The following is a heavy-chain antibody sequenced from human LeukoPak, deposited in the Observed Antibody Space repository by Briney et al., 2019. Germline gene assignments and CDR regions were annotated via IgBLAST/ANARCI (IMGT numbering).Heavy chain of an antibody. CDR3: ARLSDKYYYYMDV. D-gene: IGHD1-26*01. V-gene: IGHV4-61*02. CDR2: FYSSQST. CDR1: GASISSGYYY. Sequence: PSETLSLTCNVSGASISSGYYYWSWIRQPAGTGLEWIGRFYSSQSTDYSPSLRSRVTISVDTSKNQFSLKVRSVTTEDTAIYYCARLSDKYYYYMDVWGKGTTVTVSS. J-gene: IGHJ6*03.